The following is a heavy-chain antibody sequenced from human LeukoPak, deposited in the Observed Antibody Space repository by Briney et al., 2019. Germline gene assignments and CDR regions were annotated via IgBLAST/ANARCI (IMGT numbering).Heavy chain of an antibody. Sequence: SETMSLTCTVSGGSISSYYWSWIRQPPGKGLEWIGYIYYSGSTNYNPSLKSRVTISVDTSKNQFSLKLSSVTAADTAVYYCARGGSGWYRVYYYYMDVWGKGTTVTVSS. V-gene: IGHV4-59*01. CDR1: GGSISSYY. J-gene: IGHJ6*03. CDR3: ARGGSGWYRVYYYYMDV. CDR2: IYYSGST. D-gene: IGHD6-19*01.